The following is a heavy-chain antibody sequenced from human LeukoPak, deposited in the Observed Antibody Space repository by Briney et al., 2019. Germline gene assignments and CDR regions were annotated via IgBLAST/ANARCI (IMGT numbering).Heavy chain of an antibody. J-gene: IGHJ4*02. D-gene: IGHD1-20*01. CDR2: ISYDGSNK. CDR3: AKVKWKLTGYFDY. Sequence: GRSLRLSCAASGFTFSSYAMHWVRQAPGKGLEWVAVISYDGSNKYYADSVKGRFTNSRDDSKNTLFLQMNSLRAEDTAVYFCAKVKWKLTGYFDYWGQGTLVTVSS. V-gene: IGHV3-30-3*01. CDR1: GFTFSSYA.